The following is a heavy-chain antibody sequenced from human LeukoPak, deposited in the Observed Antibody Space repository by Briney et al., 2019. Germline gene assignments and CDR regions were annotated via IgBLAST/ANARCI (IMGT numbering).Heavy chain of an antibody. J-gene: IGHJ3*02. V-gene: IGHV4-39*07. D-gene: IGHD3-22*01. CDR1: GGSISSSSYY. Sequence: SETLSLTCTVSGGSISSSSYYWGWIRQPPGKGLEWIGSIYYSGSTYYNPSLKSRVTISVDTSKNQFSLKLSSVTAADTAVYYCARDLQGEYYDSSGYQGDAFDIWGQGTMVTVSS. CDR2: IYYSGST. CDR3: ARDLQGEYYDSSGYQGDAFDI.